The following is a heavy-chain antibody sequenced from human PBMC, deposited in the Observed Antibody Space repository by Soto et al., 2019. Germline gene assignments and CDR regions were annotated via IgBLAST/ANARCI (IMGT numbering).Heavy chain of an antibody. CDR2: IYYSGST. Sequence: SETLSLTCTVSGGTLTSGSYYWSWIRQPPGKRLEWIGYIYYSGSTYHNPSLKSRVTISVDTSKNQFSLKLSSVTAADTAVYYCARDLGGSNWFDPWGQGTLVTVSS. CDR3: ARDLGGSNWFDP. D-gene: IGHD3-16*01. V-gene: IGHV4-30-4*08. CDR1: GGTLTSGSYY. J-gene: IGHJ5*02.